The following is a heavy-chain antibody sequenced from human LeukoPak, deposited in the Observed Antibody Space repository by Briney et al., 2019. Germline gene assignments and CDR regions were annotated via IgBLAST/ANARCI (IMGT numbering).Heavy chain of an antibody. Sequence: SVKVSCKASGGTFSSYAISWVRQAPGQGLEWMGGIIPIFGTANYAQKFQGRVTITTDESTSTAYMELSSLRSEDTAVYYCAPFQYSSSSSTNPFDYWGQGTLVAVSS. V-gene: IGHV1-69*05. CDR2: IIPIFGTA. D-gene: IGHD6-6*01. CDR1: GGTFSSYA. J-gene: IGHJ4*02. CDR3: APFQYSSSSSTNPFDY.